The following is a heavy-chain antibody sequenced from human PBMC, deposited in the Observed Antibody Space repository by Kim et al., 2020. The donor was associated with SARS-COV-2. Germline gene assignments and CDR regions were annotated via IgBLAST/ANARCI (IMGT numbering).Heavy chain of an antibody. D-gene: IGHD6-13*01. CDR3: ARSSSSWTDYWFDP. V-gene: IGHV1-3*01. J-gene: IGHJ5*02. Sequence: SQKFQGRVTITRDTSVSTAYMELSSLRSEDTAVYYCARSSSSWTDYWFDPWGQGTLVTVSS.